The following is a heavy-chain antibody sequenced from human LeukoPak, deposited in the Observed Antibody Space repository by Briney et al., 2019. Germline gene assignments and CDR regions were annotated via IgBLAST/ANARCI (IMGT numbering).Heavy chain of an antibody. D-gene: IGHD5-12*01. Sequence: PSETLSLTCTVSGGSISSGSYYWSWIRQPAGKGLEWIGRIYTSGSTNYNPSLKSRVTISVDTSKNQFSLKLSSVTAADTAVYYCARASRGYQHFYWFDYWGQGTLVTVSS. CDR3: ARASRGYQHFYWFDY. CDR2: IYTSGST. V-gene: IGHV4-61*02. J-gene: IGHJ4*02. CDR1: GGSISSGSYY.